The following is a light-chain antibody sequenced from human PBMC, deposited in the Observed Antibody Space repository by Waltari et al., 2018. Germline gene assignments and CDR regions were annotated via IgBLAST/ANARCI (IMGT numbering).Light chain of an antibody. CDR3: QQRNKWPLT. CDR2: DVS. V-gene: IGKV3-11*01. CDR1: QSVANF. J-gene: IGKJ4*01. Sequence: DIVLTQSPATLSLYPGERATLSCRASQSVANFLAWYQQKPGQAPRLLIYDVSNRATDIPARFSGSGFATDFTLTISDVEPEDIAVYYCQQRNKWPLTFGGGTKVEIK.